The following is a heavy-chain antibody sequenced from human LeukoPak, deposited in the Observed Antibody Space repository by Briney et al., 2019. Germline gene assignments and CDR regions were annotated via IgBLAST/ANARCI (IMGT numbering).Heavy chain of an antibody. J-gene: IGHJ4*02. V-gene: IGHV1-2*02. Sequence: ASVKVSCKASGYTFTGYYMHWVRQAPGQGLEWMGWINPNSGGTNYAQKFQGRVTMTRDTSISTAYMELSRLRSDDTAVYYCAREGRENYYDSSGYPDWGQGTLVTVSS. CDR2: INPNSGGT. CDR1: GYTFTGYY. D-gene: IGHD3-22*01. CDR3: AREGRENYYDSSGYPD.